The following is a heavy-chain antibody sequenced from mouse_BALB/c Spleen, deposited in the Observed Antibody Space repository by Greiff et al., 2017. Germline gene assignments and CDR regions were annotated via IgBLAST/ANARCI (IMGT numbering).Heavy chain of an antibody. J-gene: IGHJ4*01. D-gene: IGHD1-1*01. CDR3: ARNWRGYYGSSHAMDY. CDR1: GFSLTSYG. CDR2: IWSGGST. V-gene: IGHV2-2*02. Sequence: QVQLKESGPGLVQPSQSLSITCTVSGFSLTSYGVHWVRQSPGKGLEWLGVIWSGGSTDYNAAFISRLSISKDNSKSQVFFKMNSLQANDTAIYYCARNWRGYYGSSHAMDYWGQGTSVTVSS.